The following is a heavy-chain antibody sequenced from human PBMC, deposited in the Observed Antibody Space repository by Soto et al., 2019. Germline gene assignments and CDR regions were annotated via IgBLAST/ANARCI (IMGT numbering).Heavy chain of an antibody. J-gene: IGHJ3*01. V-gene: IGHV3-23*01. CDR2: ISGGGGST. CDR1: GFTFGNYG. D-gene: IGHD2-21*01. Sequence: GGSLRLSCAASGFTFGNYGMNWVRQAPGKGLEWVSGISGGGGSTYYADSVKGRFTVSRDPSKSTVFLEMISLRAEDTAVYYCAKGFILVMNVIRPDDAFDAWGHGTLVTVSS. CDR3: AKGFILVMNVIRPDDAFDA.